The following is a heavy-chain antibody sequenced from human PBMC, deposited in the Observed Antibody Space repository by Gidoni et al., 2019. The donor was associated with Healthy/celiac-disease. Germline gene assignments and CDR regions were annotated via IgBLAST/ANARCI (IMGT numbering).Heavy chain of an antibody. V-gene: IGHV1-18*01. J-gene: IGHJ4*02. CDR2: TTAYNGNT. CDR3: ARDVGWQLGHSDFDY. CDR1: GYTFTSYG. Sequence: QVQLVQSGAEVKKPGASVKVSCKASGYTFTSYGISWVRQAPGQGLGWLGWTTAYNGNTNYAQKLQGRVTMTTDTSTSTAYMELRSLRSDDTAVYYCARDVGWQLGHSDFDYWGQGTLVTVSS. D-gene: IGHD6-6*01.